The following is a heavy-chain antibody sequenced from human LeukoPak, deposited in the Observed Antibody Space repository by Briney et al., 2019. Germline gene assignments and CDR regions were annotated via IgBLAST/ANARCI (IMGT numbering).Heavy chain of an antibody. D-gene: IGHD3-9*01. CDR1: GYSISSGYY. J-gene: IGHJ5*02. CDR3: ARDQSTNYRLRYFDWSRYGNWFDP. V-gene: IGHV4-38-2*02. Sequence: PSETLSLTCTVPGYSISSGYYWGWIRQPPGKGLEWIGSIYHSGSTYYNPSLKSRVTISVDTSKNQFSLKLSSVTAADTAVYYCARDQSTNYRLRYFDWSRYGNWFDPWGQGTLVTVSS. CDR2: IYHSGST.